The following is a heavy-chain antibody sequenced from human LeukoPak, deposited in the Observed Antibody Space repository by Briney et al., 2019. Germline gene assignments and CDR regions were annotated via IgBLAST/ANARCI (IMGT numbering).Heavy chain of an antibody. V-gene: IGHV3-66*01. CDR2: IYSGGST. CDR1: GFTVSSNY. CDR3: ARTDLWSFDY. Sequence: HPGGSLRLSCAASGFTVSSNYMSWVRQAPGKGLEWVSVIYSGGSTYYADSVKGRFTISRDNSKNTLYLQMNSLRAEDTAVYYCARTDLWSFDYWGQGTLVTVSS. D-gene: IGHD3-10*01. J-gene: IGHJ4*02.